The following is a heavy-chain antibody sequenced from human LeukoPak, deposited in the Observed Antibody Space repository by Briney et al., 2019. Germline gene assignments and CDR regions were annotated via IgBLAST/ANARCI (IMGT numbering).Heavy chain of an antibody. CDR2: IYYSGST. CDR3: ARLAKGSSGWPYYYGMDV. J-gene: IGHJ6*02. Sequence: PSETLSLTCTVSSGSISSSSYYWGWIRQPPGKGLEWIGSIYYSGSTYYNPSLKSRVTISVDTSKNQFSLKLSSVTAADTAVYYCARLAKGSSGWPYYYGMDVWGQGTTVTVSS. D-gene: IGHD6-19*01. CDR1: SGSISSSSYY. V-gene: IGHV4-39*01.